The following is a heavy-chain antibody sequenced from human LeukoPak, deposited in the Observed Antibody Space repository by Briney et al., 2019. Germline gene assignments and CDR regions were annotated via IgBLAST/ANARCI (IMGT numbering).Heavy chain of an antibody. D-gene: IGHD2-2*01. Sequence: GGSLRLSCAASGFTFSSYSMNWVRQAPGKGLEWVSSISSSSSYIYYADSVKGRFTISRDNAKNSLYLQMNSLRAEDTAVYYCARGSYCSSTSCYRSYYYYGMDVWGQGTTDTVSS. V-gene: IGHV3-21*01. J-gene: IGHJ6*02. CDR2: ISSSSSYI. CDR1: GFTFSSYS. CDR3: ARGSYCSSTSCYRSYYYYGMDV.